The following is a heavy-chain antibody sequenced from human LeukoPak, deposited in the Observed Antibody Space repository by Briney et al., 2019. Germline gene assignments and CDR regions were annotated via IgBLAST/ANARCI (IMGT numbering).Heavy chain of an antibody. D-gene: IGHD2-21*02. CDR2: IYYSGST. V-gene: IGHV4-59*01. CDR3: ARVTRDFPFDY. J-gene: IGHJ4*02. CDR1: GGSISSYY. Sequence: PSETLSLTCTVSGGSISSYYWSWIRQPPGKGLEWIGYIYYSGSTNYNPSLKSRVTISVDTSKNQYSLKLSSVTAADTAVYYCARVTRDFPFDYWGQGTLVTVSS.